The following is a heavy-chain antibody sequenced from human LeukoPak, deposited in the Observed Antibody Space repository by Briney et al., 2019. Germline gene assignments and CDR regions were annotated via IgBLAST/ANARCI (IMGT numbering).Heavy chain of an antibody. CDR2: ISWNSVNI. CDR1: GFTFDDYA. CDR3: ARDRDSGDYTAAPGDY. V-gene: IGHV3-9*01. Sequence: PGGSLRLSCAASGFTFDDYAMHWVRQAPGKGLEWVSGISWNSVNIGHEDSVKGRFTISRDSAKNSLYLQMNSLRDEDTAVYYCARDRDSGDYTAAPGDYWGQGTLVTVSS. D-gene: IGHD4-17*01. J-gene: IGHJ4*02.